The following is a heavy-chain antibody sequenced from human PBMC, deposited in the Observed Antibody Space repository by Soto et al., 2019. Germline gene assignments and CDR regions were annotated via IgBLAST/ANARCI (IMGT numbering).Heavy chain of an antibody. V-gene: IGHV4-61*01. Sequence: SETLSLTCTVSGGSVSSGSYYWSWIRKPPGKGLGGIGYIYYSGSTNYNPSLKSRVTISVDTSKNQFSLKLSSVTAADTAVYYCARTRGCSGGSCRHNWFDPWGQGTLVTVSS. CDR1: GGSVSSGSYY. J-gene: IGHJ5*02. D-gene: IGHD2-15*01. CDR3: ARTRGCSGGSCRHNWFDP. CDR2: IYYSGST.